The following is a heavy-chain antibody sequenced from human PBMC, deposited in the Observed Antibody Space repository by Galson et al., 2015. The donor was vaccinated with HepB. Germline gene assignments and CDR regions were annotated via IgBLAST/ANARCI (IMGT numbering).Heavy chain of an antibody. V-gene: IGHV3-30-3*01. CDR1: GITFSSYS. CDR3: ARETTTVSTLSFQH. CDR2: ISYDGTKK. J-gene: IGHJ1*01. D-gene: IGHD4-17*01. Sequence: SLRLSCAASGITFSSYSIHWVRQAPGKGLEWVAVISYDGTKKYYTDSVKGRFTISRDNSRNTLYLQMNSLRAEDTAVYYCARETTTVSTLSFQHWGQGTLVTVSS.